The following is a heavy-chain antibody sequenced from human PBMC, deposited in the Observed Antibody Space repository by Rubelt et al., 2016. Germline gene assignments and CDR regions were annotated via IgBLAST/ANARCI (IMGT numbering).Heavy chain of an antibody. Sequence: QLQLHESGPGLVKPSETLSPICSVSGGSITSDSHSWSWVRQPPGKGLEWLGSIYYSGTTYYNPSLQSRVTISVDTSRNQFSLKFSSVTAADTAVYYCARDPGDYGDYSLDYWGQGTLVTVSS. V-gene: IGHV4-39*07. CDR1: GGSITSDSHS. CDR3: ARDPGDYGDYSLDY. CDR2: IYYSGTT. J-gene: IGHJ4*02. D-gene: IGHD4-17*01.